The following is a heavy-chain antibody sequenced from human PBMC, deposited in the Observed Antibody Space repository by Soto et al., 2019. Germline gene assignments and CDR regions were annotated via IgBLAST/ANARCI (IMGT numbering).Heavy chain of an antibody. CDR2: IIPIFGTA. J-gene: IGHJ3*02. V-gene: IGHV1-69*13. Sequence: SVKVSCKASGGTFSSYGINWVRQAPGQGLEWMGGIIPIFGTANYAQKFQGRVTINADESTSTAYMELSSLRSEDTAIYYCARDVVTSWYGNVFDIWGQGTMVTVSS. CDR3: ARDVVTSWYGNVFDI. CDR1: GGTFSSYG. D-gene: IGHD6-13*01.